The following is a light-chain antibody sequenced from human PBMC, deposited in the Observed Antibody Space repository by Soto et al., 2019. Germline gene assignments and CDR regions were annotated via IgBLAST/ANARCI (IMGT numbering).Light chain of an antibody. V-gene: IGKV3-11*01. J-gene: IGKJ1*01. Sequence: EIVLTQSPATLSLSPGERATLSCRASQSVSNSLAWYQQKPGQAPRLLISDVATRATGIPARFSGSGSGTDFTLTISSLEPEDFAVYYCQQRSNWPLITFGQGTKVEIK. CDR3: QQRSNWPLIT. CDR2: DVA. CDR1: QSVSNS.